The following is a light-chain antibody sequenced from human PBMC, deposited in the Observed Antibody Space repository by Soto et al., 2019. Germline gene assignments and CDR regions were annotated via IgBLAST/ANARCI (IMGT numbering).Light chain of an antibody. J-gene: IGKJ1*01. CDR1: QGISNF. V-gene: IGKV1-27*01. Sequence: DIQMTQSPSSLSASVGDRVTITCRASQGISNFLAWHQQKPGKVPKLLIYAASTLQSGVLSRFSGSGSGTDFPLTITSLQPEDVATYYCQKYNSAPWTFGQGTRVEIK. CDR2: AAS. CDR3: QKYNSAPWT.